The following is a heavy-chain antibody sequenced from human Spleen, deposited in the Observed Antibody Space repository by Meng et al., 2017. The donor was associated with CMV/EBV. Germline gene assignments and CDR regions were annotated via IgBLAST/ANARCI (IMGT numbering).Heavy chain of an antibody. Sequence: GGSLSNYPINWGRQAPGQGVEWMGGIIPIYGSTNYAQNLQGRVTITTDKSTTTAYMELTSLRSEDTAVYYCARAVRGAWELLSYFDYWGQGTLVTVSS. V-gene: IGHV1-69*05. CDR3: ARAVRGAWELLSYFDY. D-gene: IGHD1-26*01. CDR1: GGSLSNYP. CDR2: IIPIYGST. J-gene: IGHJ4*02.